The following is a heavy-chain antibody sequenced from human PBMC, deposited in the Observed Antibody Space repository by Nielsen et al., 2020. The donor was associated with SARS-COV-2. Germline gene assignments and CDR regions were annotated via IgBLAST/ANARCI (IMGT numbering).Heavy chain of an antibody. CDR3: ARLLTNTGNYFRFDP. CDR1: GDSISSSNW. Sequence: SETLSLTCAVSGDSISSSNWWSWVRQPPGKGLEWIGEIYHSGNTNHNPSLKSRVTISVDKSKNQFSLRLISVTAADTAVYYCARLLTNTGNYFRFDPWGQGTLVTVSS. D-gene: IGHD1-26*01. V-gene: IGHV4-4*02. J-gene: IGHJ5*02. CDR2: IYHSGNT.